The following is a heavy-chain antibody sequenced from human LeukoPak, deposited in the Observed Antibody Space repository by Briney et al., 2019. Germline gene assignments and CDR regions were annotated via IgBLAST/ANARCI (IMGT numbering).Heavy chain of an antibody. Sequence: GGSLKLSCGVSGFSVSNNHMSWVRQAPGKGLEWLSVLFSGASTNYADSVKGRFTISRDQSKNTLFLQMNNLRVEDTAVYYCTRDPVTYCGGDCWGQGTLVTVSS. J-gene: IGHJ4*02. CDR2: LFSGAST. CDR1: GFSVSNNH. V-gene: IGHV3-53*01. CDR3: TRDPVTYCGGDC. D-gene: IGHD2-21*01.